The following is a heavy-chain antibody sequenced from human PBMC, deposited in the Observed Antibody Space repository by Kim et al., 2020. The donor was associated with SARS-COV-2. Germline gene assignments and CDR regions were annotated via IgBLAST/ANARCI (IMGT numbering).Heavy chain of an antibody. D-gene: IGHD5-18*01. Sequence: GGSLRLSCAASGFTFSSYSMNWVRQAPGKGLEWVSSIISSSSYIYYADSVKGRFTISRDNAKNSLYLQMNSLRAEDTAVYYCARGALNEIQLWLRNYYYYGMDVWGQGTTVTVSS. CDR1: GFTFSSYS. CDR2: IISSSSYI. V-gene: IGHV3-21*01. J-gene: IGHJ6*02. CDR3: ARGALNEIQLWLRNYYYYGMDV.